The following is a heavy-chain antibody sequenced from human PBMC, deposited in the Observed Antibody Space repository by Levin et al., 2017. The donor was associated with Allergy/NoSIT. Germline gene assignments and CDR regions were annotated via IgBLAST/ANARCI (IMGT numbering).Heavy chain of an antibody. D-gene: IGHD2-8*02. V-gene: IGHV3-21*01. Sequence: ASVKVSCAAPGFSFSSHNMNWVRQAPEKGLEWVSSISTSATYIDYADSVRGRFTISRDDAKNSLYLQMNSLRVEDTAVYYCARGPCSGGVCNMGDWFDPWGQGTLVTVSS. CDR3: ARGPCSGGVCNMGDWFDP. J-gene: IGHJ5*02. CDR1: GFSFSSHN. CDR2: ISTSATYI.